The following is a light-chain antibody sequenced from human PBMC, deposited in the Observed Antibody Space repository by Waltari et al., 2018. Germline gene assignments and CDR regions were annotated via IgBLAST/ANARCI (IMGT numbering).Light chain of an antibody. V-gene: IGLV3-25*03. CDR1: ALAKQF. Sequence: SSELTQPPSVSVSPGQTAPIACSSDALAKQFVSWYQQKPGQAPVLVMFRDTERPSGIPERFSGSGSGTTVTLTISGVQAEDEADYYCQSADNTGDYVLFGGGTKLTVL. CDR2: RDT. CDR3: QSADNTGDYVL. J-gene: IGLJ3*02.